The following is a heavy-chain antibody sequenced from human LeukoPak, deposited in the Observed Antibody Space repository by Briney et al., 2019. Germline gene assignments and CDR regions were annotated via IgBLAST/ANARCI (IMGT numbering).Heavy chain of an antibody. J-gene: IGHJ4*02. CDR3: ARDGYSSGPGAD. V-gene: IGHV3-7*04. CDR1: GFSISNYW. Sequence: GGSQRLSCAVSGFSISNYWMSWVRHIPGKGLEWVANINQDGSEKYYVDSVKGRFTISRDNAKNSPYLQMNSLRAEDTAVYYCARDGYSSGPGADWGQGTLVTVSS. D-gene: IGHD6-19*01. CDR2: INQDGSEK.